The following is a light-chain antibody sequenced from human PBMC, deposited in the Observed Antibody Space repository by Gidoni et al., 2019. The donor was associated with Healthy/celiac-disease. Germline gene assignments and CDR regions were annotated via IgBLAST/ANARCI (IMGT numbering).Light chain of an antibody. CDR2: KAS. V-gene: IGKV1-5*03. J-gene: IGKJ4*01. Sequence: DIQMTQSPSTLSASVGDRVTITCRASQSISSWLAWYQQKPGKAPKLLIYKASSLGSGVPSRFSGSGSGTEFTLTISSLQPDDFATYYCQQYNSYSTFGGXTKVEIK. CDR1: QSISSW. CDR3: QQYNSYST.